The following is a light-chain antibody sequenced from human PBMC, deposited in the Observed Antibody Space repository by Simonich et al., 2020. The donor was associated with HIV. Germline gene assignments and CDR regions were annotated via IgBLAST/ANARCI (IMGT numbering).Light chain of an antibody. CDR1: SSDVGSYDL. CDR3: CSYAGITHVV. Sequence: QSALTQPASVSGSPGQSITISCTGTSSDVGSYDLVSWYQHHPGQGPKLMIYEGTKRPSGVSNRFSDSKSGNTASLTISGLQAEDEANYYCCSYAGITHVVFGGGTKLTVL. V-gene: IGLV2-23*01. J-gene: IGLJ2*01. CDR2: EGT.